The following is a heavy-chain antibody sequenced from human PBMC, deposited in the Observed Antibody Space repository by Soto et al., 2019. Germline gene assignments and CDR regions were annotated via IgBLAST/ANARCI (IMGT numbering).Heavy chain of an antibody. CDR1: GGSISSGGYY. CDR2: IYYSGST. Sequence: SETLSLTCTVSGGSISSGGYYWSWIRQHPGKGLEWIGYIYYSGSTYYNPSLKSRVTISVDTSKNQFSLKLSSVTAADTAVYYCARFERNDGAADAIDIRCQGTMVTVSS. J-gene: IGHJ3*02. D-gene: IGHD1-1*01. CDR3: ARFERNDGAADAIDI. V-gene: IGHV4-31*03.